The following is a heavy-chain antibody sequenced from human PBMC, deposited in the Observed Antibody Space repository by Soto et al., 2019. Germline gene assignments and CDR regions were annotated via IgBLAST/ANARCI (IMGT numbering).Heavy chain of an antibody. V-gene: IGHV3-30*18. Sequence: QVQLVESGGGVVQPGRSLRLSCAASGFIFSSYGMHWVRQAPGKGLEWVAVISYDGSNKYYADSVKGRFTISRDNSKNTLYLQMNSLRAEDTAVYYCANCPDYYDSRYYYYGMDVWGQGTTVTVSS. CDR3: ANCPDYYDSRYYYYGMDV. D-gene: IGHD3-22*01. CDR2: ISYDGSNK. CDR1: GFIFSSYG. J-gene: IGHJ6*02.